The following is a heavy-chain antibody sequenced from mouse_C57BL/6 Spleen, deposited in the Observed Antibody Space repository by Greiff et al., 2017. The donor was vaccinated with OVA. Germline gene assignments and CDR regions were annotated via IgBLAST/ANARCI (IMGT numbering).Heavy chain of an antibody. V-gene: IGHV5-4*01. CDR3: AREGVTTGDWYFDV. Sequence: EVQLVESGGGLVKPGGSLKLSCAASGFTFSSYAMSWVRQTPEKRLEWVATISDGGSYTYYPDNVKGRFTISRDNAKNNLYLQMSHLKSEDTAMYYCAREGVTTGDWYFDVWGTGTTVTVSS. J-gene: IGHJ1*03. CDR2: ISDGGSYT. CDR1: GFTFSSYA. D-gene: IGHD2-2*01.